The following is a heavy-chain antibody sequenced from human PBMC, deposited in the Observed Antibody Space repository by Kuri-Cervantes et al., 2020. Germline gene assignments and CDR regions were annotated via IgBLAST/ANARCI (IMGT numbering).Heavy chain of an antibody. CDR3: ARINWGSGYYYFYV. J-gene: IGHJ6*03. CDR2: INHSGST. Sequence: SETLSPSCAVYGVSFSGYSWSWIRQPPGKGLEWIGEINHSGSTNYNPSLKSRVTISVDSSRNQFSLKLKSVTAADTAVYYCARINWGSGYYYFYVWGKGTTVTVSS. V-gene: IGHV4-34*01. D-gene: IGHD7-27*01. CDR1: GVSFSGYS.